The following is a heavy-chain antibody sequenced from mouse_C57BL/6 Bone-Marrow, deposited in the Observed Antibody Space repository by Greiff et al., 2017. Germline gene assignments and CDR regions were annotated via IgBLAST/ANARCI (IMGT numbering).Heavy chain of an antibody. CDR3: ARSAGHHYYGSSYDPWFAY. CDR2: IYPRSGNT. CDR1: GYTFTSYG. V-gene: IGHV1-81*01. Sequence: QVQLQQSGAELARPGASVKLSCKASGYTFTSYGISWVKQRTGQGLEWIGEIYPRSGNTYYNEKFKGKATLTADKSSSTAYMELRSLTSEDSAVYFCARSAGHHYYGSSYDPWFAYWGQGTLVTVSA. J-gene: IGHJ3*01. D-gene: IGHD1-1*01.